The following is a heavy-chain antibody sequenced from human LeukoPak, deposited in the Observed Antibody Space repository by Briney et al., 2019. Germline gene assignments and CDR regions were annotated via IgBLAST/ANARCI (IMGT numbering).Heavy chain of an antibody. CDR2: IYTSGST. J-gene: IGHJ5*02. CDR3: ARVGPRNTYSGSHGWFDP. D-gene: IGHD1-26*01. CDR1: GGSISSYY. Sequence: SETLSLTCTVSGGSISSYYWSWIRQPPGKGLEWIGYIYTSGSTNYNPSLKSRVTISVDTSKNQFSLKLSSVTAADTAVYYCARVGPRNTYSGSHGWFDPWGQGTLVTVSS. V-gene: IGHV4-4*09.